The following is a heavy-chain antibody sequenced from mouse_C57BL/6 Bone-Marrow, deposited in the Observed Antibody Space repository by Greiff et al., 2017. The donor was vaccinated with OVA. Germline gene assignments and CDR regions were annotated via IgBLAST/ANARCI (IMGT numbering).Heavy chain of an antibody. V-gene: IGHV5-4*03. D-gene: IGHD2-3*01. Sequence: DVKLVESGGGLVKPGGSLKLSCAASGFTFSSYAMSWVRQTPEKRLEWVATISDGGSYTYYPDNVKGRFTISRDNAKNNLYLQMSHLKSEDTAMYYCAYGYYDYWGQGTSVTVSS. CDR1: GFTFSSYA. J-gene: IGHJ4*01. CDR2: ISDGGSYT. CDR3: AYGYYDY.